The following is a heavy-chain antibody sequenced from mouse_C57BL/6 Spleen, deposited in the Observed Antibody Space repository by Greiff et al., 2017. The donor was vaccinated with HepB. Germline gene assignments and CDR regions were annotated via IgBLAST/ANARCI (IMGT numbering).Heavy chain of an antibody. D-gene: IGHD1-1*01. CDR1: GFTFSDYY. J-gene: IGHJ2*01. Sequence: EVMLVESGGGLVQPGGSLKLSCAASGFTFSDYYMYWVRQTPEKRLEWVAYISNGGGSNYYPDTVKGRFTISRDNAKNTLYLQMSRLKSEDTAMYYCASGAYGFDYWGQGTTLTVSS. V-gene: IGHV5-12*01. CDR2: ISNGGGSN. CDR3: ASGAYGFDY.